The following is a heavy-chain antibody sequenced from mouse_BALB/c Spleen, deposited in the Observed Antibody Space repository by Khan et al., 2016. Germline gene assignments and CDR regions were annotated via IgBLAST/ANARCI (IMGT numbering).Heavy chain of an antibody. D-gene: IGHD2-14*01. J-gene: IGHJ4*01. CDR3: ARYDYAMDY. V-gene: IGHV1S53*02. Sequence: QVQLKESDAELVKPGASVKISCKASGYTFTDHAIHWVKQKPEQGLEWIGYISPGKGDIKYNEKFKGKATLTADKSSSTAYMQLNSLTSEDSAVYYCARYDYAMDYWGQGTSVTVSS. CDR2: ISPGKGDI. CDR1: GYTFTDHA.